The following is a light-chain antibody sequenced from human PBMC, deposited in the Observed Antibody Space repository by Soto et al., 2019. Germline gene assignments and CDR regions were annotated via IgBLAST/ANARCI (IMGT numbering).Light chain of an antibody. CDR2: NTF. V-gene: IGKV3-15*01. J-gene: IGKJ2*01. CDR3: QQYNNWPYT. Sequence: EIAMTQSPATLSVFPGERATLSRRASQSVSSNLVWYQQKPGQAPKLLIYNTFTRATGIPVRFSGSGSGTEFTLTISSLQSEDLAVYYCQQYNNWPYTFGQGTKLEI. CDR1: QSVSSN.